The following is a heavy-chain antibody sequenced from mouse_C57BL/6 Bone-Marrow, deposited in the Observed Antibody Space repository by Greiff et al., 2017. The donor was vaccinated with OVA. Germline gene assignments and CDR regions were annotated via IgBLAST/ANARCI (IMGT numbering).Heavy chain of an antibody. Sequence: QVQLKESGAELARPGASVKLSCKASGYTFTSYGISWVKQRTGQGLEWIGEIYPRSGNTYYNEKFKGKATLTADKSSSTAYMELRSLTSEDAAVYFWAIAGTGGFDYWGKGATLTVSS. J-gene: IGHJ2*01. CDR2: IYPRSGNT. D-gene: IGHD4-1*01. V-gene: IGHV1-81*01. CDR3: AIAGTGGFDY. CDR1: GYTFTSYG.